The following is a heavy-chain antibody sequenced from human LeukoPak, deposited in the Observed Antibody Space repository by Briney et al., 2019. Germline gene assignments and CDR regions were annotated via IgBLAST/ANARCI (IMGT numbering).Heavy chain of an antibody. CDR1: GGSISSYY. V-gene: IGHV4-59*06. Sequence: PSETLSLTCTVSGGSISSYYWSWIRQHPGKGLEWIGYIYYSGSTYYNPSLKSRVTISVDTSKNQFSLKLSSVTAADTAVYYCARIDIVATTPDYWGQGTLVTVSS. CDR3: ARIDIVATTPDY. J-gene: IGHJ4*02. CDR2: IYYSGST. D-gene: IGHD5-12*01.